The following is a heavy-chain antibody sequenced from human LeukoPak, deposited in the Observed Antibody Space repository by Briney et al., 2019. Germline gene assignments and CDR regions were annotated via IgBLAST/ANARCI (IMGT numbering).Heavy chain of an antibody. CDR1: GFTLSSYG. J-gene: IGHJ5*02. CDR3: ARDWGASGWYNWFDP. V-gene: IGHV3-30*19. Sequence: GASLRLSCGPSGFTLSSYGMHWVRQAPGKGLEWVAMVAHDGVDKYYTDSVKGRFTVSRDDSRNTVYLQMNRLRPEDKAVYYCARDWGASGWYNWFDPWGQGTLVSVSS. CDR2: VAHDGVDK. D-gene: IGHD6-19*01.